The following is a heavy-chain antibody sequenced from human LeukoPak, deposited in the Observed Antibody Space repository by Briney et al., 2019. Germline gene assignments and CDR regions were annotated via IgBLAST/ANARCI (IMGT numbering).Heavy chain of an antibody. Sequence: GGSLRLSCAASGFTFSSYTMNWVRQAPGKGLEWISYISVSGSYTNYADSVKGRFTISRDNAKNSLCLQMISLRAEDTAVYYCARCGTPNNYYGYGVDVWGQGTTVIVSS. V-gene: IGHV3-21*05. CDR3: ARCGTPNNYYGYGVDV. J-gene: IGHJ6*02. CDR1: GFTFSSYT. D-gene: IGHD1-26*01. CDR2: ISVSGSYT.